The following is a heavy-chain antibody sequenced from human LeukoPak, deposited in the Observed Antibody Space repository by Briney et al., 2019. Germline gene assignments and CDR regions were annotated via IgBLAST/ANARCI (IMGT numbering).Heavy chain of an antibody. CDR2: ISSSSSYI. V-gene: IGHV3-21*01. J-gene: IGHJ6*02. Sequence: PGGPLRLSCAASGFTFSSYSMNWVRQAPGKGLEWVSSISSSSSYIYYADSVKGRFTISRDNAKNSLYLQMNSLRAEDTAVYYCARGSRGVVVAARRGMDVWGQGTTVTVSS. CDR1: GFTFSSYS. CDR3: ARGSRGVVVAARRGMDV. D-gene: IGHD2-15*01.